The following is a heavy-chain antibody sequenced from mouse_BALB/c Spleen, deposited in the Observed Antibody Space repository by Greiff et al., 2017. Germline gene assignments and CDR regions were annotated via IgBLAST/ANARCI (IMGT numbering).Heavy chain of an antibody. D-gene: IGHD1-1*01. V-gene: IGHV5-6*01. CDR3: ARPDYGSSYYFDY. Sequence: VQLQQSGGDLVKPGGSLKLSCAASGFTFSSYGMSWVRQTPDKRLEWVATISSGGSYTYYPDSVKGRFTISRDNAKNTLYLQMSSLKSEDTAMYYCARPDYGSSYYFDYWGQGTTLTVAS. CDR1: GFTFSSYG. CDR2: ISSGGSYT. J-gene: IGHJ2*01.